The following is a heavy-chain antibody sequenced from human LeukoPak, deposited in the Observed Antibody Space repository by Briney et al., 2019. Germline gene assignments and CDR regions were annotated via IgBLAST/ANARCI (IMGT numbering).Heavy chain of an antibody. CDR3: VRDINSRASY. J-gene: IGHJ4*02. CDR1: GFTFSSYD. CDR2: IGTAGET. D-gene: IGHD6-13*01. Sequence: GGSLRLSCAASGFTFSSYDMHWVRQATGKGLEWVSGIGTAGETYYPGSVKGRFTISRENAKNSLYLQMNSLRAGDTAVYYCVRDINSRASYWGPGTLVAVSS. V-gene: IGHV3-13*01.